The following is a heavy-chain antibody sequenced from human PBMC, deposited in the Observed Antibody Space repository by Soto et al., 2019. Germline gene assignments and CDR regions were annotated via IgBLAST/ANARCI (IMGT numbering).Heavy chain of an antibody. Sequence: SETLSLTWTVSGGSISSSSYYWGWFRQPPGKGLEWIGNVYYSGSTYYNPSLKSRVTISVDTSKNQFSLKLSSVTAADTAVYYCARHVNPWAQGAFDIWGQGTMVS. CDR3: ARHVNPWAQGAFDI. D-gene: IGHD7-27*01. V-gene: IGHV4-39*01. CDR1: GGSISSSSYY. J-gene: IGHJ3*02. CDR2: VYYSGST.